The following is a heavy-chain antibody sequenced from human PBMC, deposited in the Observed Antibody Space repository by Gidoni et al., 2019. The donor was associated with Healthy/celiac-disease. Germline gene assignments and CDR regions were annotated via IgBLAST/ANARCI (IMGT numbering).Heavy chain of an antibody. D-gene: IGHD3-22*01. V-gene: IGHV3-64D*06. CDR1: GFTFSSYA. CDR2: ISSHGGNT. J-gene: IGHJ3*02. Sequence: EVQLVESGGGLVQPGGSLRLSCSASGFTFSSYAMHWVRQAPGKGLESVSAISSHGGNTYYADSVKGRFTISRDNSKNTLYLQMSSLRAEDTAVYYCVKNLPYYDSSGYPGSGAFDIWGQGTMVTVSS. CDR3: VKNLPYYDSSGYPGSGAFDI.